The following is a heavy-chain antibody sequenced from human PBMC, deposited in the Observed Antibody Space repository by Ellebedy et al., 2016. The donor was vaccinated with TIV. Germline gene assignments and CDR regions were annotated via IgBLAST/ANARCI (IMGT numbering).Heavy chain of an antibody. CDR1: GGTFSSYA. J-gene: IGHJ6*02. Sequence: ASVKVSXKASGGTFSSYAISWVRQAPGQGLEWMGGIIPIFGPANYAQKFQGRVTITADESTSTAYMELSSLRSEDTAVYYCARGAAVATIRLYYYYGMDVWGQGTTVTVSS. V-gene: IGHV1-69*13. CDR2: IIPIFGPA. D-gene: IGHD5-12*01. CDR3: ARGAAVATIRLYYYYGMDV.